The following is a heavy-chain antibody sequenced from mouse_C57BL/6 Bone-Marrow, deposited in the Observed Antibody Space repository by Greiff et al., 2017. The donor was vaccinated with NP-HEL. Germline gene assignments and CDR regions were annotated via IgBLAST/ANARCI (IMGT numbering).Heavy chain of an antibody. V-gene: IGHV5-17*01. CDR2: ISSGSSTI. D-gene: IGHD1-1*01. Sequence: EVQLVESGGGLVKPGGSLKLSCAASGFTFSDYGMPWVRQAPEKGLEWVAYISSGSSTIYYADTVTGRFTLSRDNSKNTLFLQMSSLRCEDTAMYDCARHYYGSRTGYFDVWGTGTTVTVSS. CDR1: GFTFSDYG. J-gene: IGHJ1*03. CDR3: ARHYYGSRTGYFDV.